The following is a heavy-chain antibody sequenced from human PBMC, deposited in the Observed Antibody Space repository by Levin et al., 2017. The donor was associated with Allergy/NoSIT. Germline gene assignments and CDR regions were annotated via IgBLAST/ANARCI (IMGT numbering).Heavy chain of an antibody. V-gene: IGHV3-23*01. CDR3: AKDFNFERIVVPRGEFDY. CDR2: ISGSGGST. CDR1: GFTFRSYA. Sequence: GGSLRLSCAASGFTFRSYAMSWVRQAPGKGLEWVSGISGSGGSTYYADSVKGRFTISRDNSKNTLYLQMNSLRAEDTAVYYCAKDFNFERIVVPRGEFDYWGQGTLVTVSS. D-gene: IGHD2-2*01. J-gene: IGHJ4*02.